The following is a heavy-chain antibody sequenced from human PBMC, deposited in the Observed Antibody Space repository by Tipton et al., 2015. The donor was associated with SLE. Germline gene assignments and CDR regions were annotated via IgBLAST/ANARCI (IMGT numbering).Heavy chain of an antibody. D-gene: IGHD6-19*01. V-gene: IGHV4-39*01. CDR1: GGSISSSSYY. Sequence: TLSLTCTVSGGSISSSSYYWGWIRQPPGKGLEWIGSIYYSGSTYYNPSLKSRVTIYVDSSKNQISLKLSSVTCADTAVYYCVGYTSGWYHGPDYWGQGTLVTVSS. CDR2: IYYSGST. CDR3: VGYTSGWYHGPDY. J-gene: IGHJ4*02.